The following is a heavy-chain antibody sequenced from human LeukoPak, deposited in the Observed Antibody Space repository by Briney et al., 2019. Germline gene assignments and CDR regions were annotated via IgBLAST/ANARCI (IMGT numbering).Heavy chain of an antibody. CDR1: GFTFSSYA. CDR2: IWYDGSNE. CDR3: ARVAMSDSSGYCDY. V-gene: IGHV3-33*01. Sequence: PGGSLRLSCAASGFTFSSYAMHWVRQAPGKGLEWVAVIWYDGSNENYADSVRGRFTVSRDNSKNILYLHMNSVRAEDTAVYYCARVAMSDSSGYCDYWGQGTLVTVSS. D-gene: IGHD3-22*01. J-gene: IGHJ4*02.